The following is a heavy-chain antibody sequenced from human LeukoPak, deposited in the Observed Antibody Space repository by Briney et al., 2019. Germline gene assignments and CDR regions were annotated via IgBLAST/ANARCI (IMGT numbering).Heavy chain of an antibody. CDR1: GFTFGDYA. CDR3: TRDLRNYYDSSGHYYPRY. J-gene: IGHJ4*02. V-gene: IGHV3-49*05. Sequence: KPGRSLRLSCTASGFTFGDYAMSWSRQAPGKGLEWVGFIRSKAYGGTTEYAASVKGRFTISRDDSKSIAYLQMNSLKTEDTAVYYCTRDLRNYYDSSGHYYPRYWGQGTLVTVSS. CDR2: IRSKAYGGTT. D-gene: IGHD3-22*01.